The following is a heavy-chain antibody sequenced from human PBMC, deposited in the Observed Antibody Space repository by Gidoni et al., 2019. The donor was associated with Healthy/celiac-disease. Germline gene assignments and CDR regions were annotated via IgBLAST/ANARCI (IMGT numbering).Heavy chain of an antibody. CDR2: INPSGGST. V-gene: IGHV1-46*01. CDR1: GYTFTSYY. J-gene: IGHJ5*02. D-gene: IGHD5-12*01. CDR3: AREGQYSGYDPNWFDP. Sequence: QVQLVQSGAEVKKPGASVKVSCKASGYTFTSYYMHWVRQAPGQGLEWMGIINPSGGSTSYAQKFQGRVTMTRDTSTSTVYMELSSLRSEDTAVYYCAREGQYSGYDPNWFDPWGQGTLVTVSS.